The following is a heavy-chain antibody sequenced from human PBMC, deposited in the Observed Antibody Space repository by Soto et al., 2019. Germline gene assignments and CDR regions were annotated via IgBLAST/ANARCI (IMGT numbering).Heavy chain of an antibody. D-gene: IGHD3-9*01. V-gene: IGHV3-21*01. CDR1: GFTFSSYS. CDR2: ISSSSSYI. CDR3: ARADLLTGDYSTGHGFDS. Sequence: EVQLVESGGGLVKPGGSLRLSCAASGFTFSSYSMNWVRQAPGKGLEWVSSISSSSSYIYYADSVKGRFTISRDNAKNSLYLQMNSLRAEDTAVYSCARADLLTGDYSTGHGFDSWGQGTMVTVSS. J-gene: IGHJ3*02.